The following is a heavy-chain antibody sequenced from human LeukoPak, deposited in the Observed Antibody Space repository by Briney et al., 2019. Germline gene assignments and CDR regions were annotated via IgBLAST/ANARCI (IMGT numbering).Heavy chain of an antibody. Sequence: GGSLRLSCAASGFTFSSYAMSWVRQAPGKGLEWVPAISGSGGSTYYADSVKGRFTISRDNSKNTLYLQMNSLRAEDTAVYYCAKFPALWFGELFPPFDYWGQGTLVTVSS. CDR1: GFTFSSYA. V-gene: IGHV3-23*01. CDR3: AKFPALWFGELFPPFDY. CDR2: ISGSGGST. D-gene: IGHD3-10*01. J-gene: IGHJ4*02.